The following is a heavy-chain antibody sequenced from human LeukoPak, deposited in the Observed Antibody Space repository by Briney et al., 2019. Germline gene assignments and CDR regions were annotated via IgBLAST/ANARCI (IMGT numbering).Heavy chain of an antibody. CDR3: TRDGATLDY. J-gene: IGHJ4*02. V-gene: IGHV3-49*04. CDR1: GFTFGYYT. CDR2: IRSKAYGATT. Sequence: TGGSLRLSCTASGFTFGYYTMSWVRQAPGKGLEWVGFIRSKAYGATTEYAASVKGRFTISRDDSKSIAYLQMNSLKTEDTAMYYCTRDGATLDYWGQGTLVTVSS. D-gene: IGHD1-26*01.